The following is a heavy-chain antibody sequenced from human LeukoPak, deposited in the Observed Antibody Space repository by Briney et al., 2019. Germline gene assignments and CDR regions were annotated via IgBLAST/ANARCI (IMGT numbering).Heavy chain of an antibody. J-gene: IGHJ6*02. CDR2: ISSSSSYI. CDR1: GFTFSSYS. Sequence: GGSLRLSCAASGFTFSSYSMNWVRQAPGKGLEWVSSISSSSSYIYYADSVKRRFTISRDNAKNSLYLQMNSLRAEDTAVYYCARVYCSGGSCYSVVYYYYGMDVWGQGTTVTVSS. V-gene: IGHV3-21*01. D-gene: IGHD2-15*01. CDR3: ARVYCSGGSCYSVVYYYYGMDV.